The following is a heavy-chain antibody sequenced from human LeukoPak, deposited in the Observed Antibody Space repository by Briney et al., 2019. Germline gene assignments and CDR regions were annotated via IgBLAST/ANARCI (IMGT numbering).Heavy chain of an antibody. CDR2: INHSGST. CDR3: ARGRGIFGVVIIGVDFDY. J-gene: IGHJ4*02. Sequence: SETLSLTCAVYGGSFSGYYWSWIRQPPGKGLEWIGEINHSGSTNYNPSLKSRVTISVDTSKNQFSLKLSSVTAANTAVYYCARGRGIFGVVIIGVDFDYWGQGTLVTVPS. V-gene: IGHV4-34*01. CDR1: GGSFSGYY. D-gene: IGHD3-3*01.